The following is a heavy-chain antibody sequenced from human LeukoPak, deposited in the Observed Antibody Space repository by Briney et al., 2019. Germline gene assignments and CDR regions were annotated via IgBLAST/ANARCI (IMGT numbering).Heavy chain of an antibody. CDR2: ISATGNYI. CDR1: GFIFSSYS. V-gene: IGHV3-21*01. CDR3: AKDLVYLGYCSSTSCYAYVFDI. J-gene: IGHJ3*02. D-gene: IGHD2-2*01. Sequence: KPGGSLRLSCAASGFIFSSYSMNWVRQAPGKGLEWVSSISATGNYIYYADSVKGRFTISRDNSKNTLYLQMNSLRAEDTAVYYCAKDLVYLGYCSSTSCYAYVFDIWGQGTMVTVSS.